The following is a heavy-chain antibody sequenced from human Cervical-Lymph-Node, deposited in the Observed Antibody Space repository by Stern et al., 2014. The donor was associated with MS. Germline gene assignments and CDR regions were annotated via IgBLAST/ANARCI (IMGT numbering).Heavy chain of an antibody. D-gene: IGHD4-17*01. J-gene: IGHJ4*02. V-gene: IGHV1-2*02. CDR3: ARGRGDARPYYFDY. Sequence: QLVASGAEVKKPGASVKVSCKASGYTFTNYYIHWVRQAPGQGLEWMGWIDPNSGGTNYAQKSQGRVTMTRDTSISTAYMELSRLTSDDTAVYYCARGRGDARPYYFDYWGQGTLVTVSS. CDR2: IDPNSGGT. CDR1: GYTFTNYY.